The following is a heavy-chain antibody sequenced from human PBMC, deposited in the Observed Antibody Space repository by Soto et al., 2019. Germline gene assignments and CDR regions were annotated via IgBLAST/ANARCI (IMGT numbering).Heavy chain of an antibody. CDR1: GGSFSGYY. J-gene: IGHJ5*02. V-gene: IGHV4-34*01. D-gene: IGHD3-22*01. CDR2: INHSGST. CDR3: ARGYDSFDP. Sequence: SETLSLTCAVYGGSFSGYYWSWIRQPPGKGLEWIGEINHSGSTNYNPSLKSRFTISRDNAKNSLYLQMNSLRAEDTAVYYCARGYDSFDPWGQGTPVTVSS.